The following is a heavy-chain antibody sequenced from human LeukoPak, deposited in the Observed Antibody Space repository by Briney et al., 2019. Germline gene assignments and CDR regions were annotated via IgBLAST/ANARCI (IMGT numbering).Heavy chain of an antibody. V-gene: IGHV3-30*02. Sequence: GGSLRLSCAASGFTFSSYGMHWVRQAPGKGLEWVAFIRYDGSNKYYADSVKGRFTISRDNSKNTLYLQMNSLRAEDTAVYYCAKDPRRGGSWTAAGYYFDYWGQGTLVTVSS. CDR3: AKDPRRGGSWTAAGYYFDY. D-gene: IGHD2-15*01. CDR1: GFTFSSYG. J-gene: IGHJ4*02. CDR2: IRYDGSNK.